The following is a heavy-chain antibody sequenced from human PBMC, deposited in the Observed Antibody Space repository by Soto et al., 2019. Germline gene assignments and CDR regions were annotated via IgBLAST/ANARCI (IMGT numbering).Heavy chain of an antibody. Sequence: PSETLSLTCTVSGGSISSYNWSWIRQPPGKGLEWIGYIYYSGSTNYNPSLKSRVTISVDTSKNQFSLKLSSVTAADTAVYYCARMRTAMVTFDHWGQGTLVTVSS. CDR2: IYYSGST. CDR3: ARMRTAMVTFDH. CDR1: GGSISSYN. V-gene: IGHV4-59*01. J-gene: IGHJ5*02. D-gene: IGHD5-18*01.